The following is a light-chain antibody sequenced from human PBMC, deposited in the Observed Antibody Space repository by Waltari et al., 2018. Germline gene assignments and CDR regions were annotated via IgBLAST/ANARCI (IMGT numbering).Light chain of an antibody. CDR1: SSNIGSNT. CDR3: AAWDDSLNGPV. CDR2: SIN. Sequence: QSVLTQPPSASGTPGQRVTIPCSGSSSNIGSNTVNWYQQLPGTAPNLLIYSINQRHSGVPDRCSGSKSGTAAALAISGLQSEDEADYYWAAWDDSLNGPVFGGGTKLTVL. V-gene: IGLV1-44*01. J-gene: IGLJ2*01.